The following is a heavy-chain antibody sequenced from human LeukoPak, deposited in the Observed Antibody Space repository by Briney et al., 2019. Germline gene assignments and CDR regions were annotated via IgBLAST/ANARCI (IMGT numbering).Heavy chain of an antibody. CDR2: IYTSGST. D-gene: IGHD4-17*01. Sequence: SETLSLTCTVSGGSISSGSYYWSWIRQPAGKGLEWIGRIYTSGSTNYNPSLNSRVTISVDTSKNQFSLKLSSVTAADTAVYYCARDLLSTVTPNWFDPWGQGTLVTVSS. CDR3: ARDLLSTVTPNWFDP. CDR1: GGSISSGSYY. V-gene: IGHV4-61*02. J-gene: IGHJ5*02.